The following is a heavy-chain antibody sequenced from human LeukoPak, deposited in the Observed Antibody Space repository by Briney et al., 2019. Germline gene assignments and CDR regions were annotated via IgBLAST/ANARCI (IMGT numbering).Heavy chain of an antibody. Sequence: GGSLRLSCAASGFTFSSYWMHWVRQAPGKGLEWVANIKQDGSEKYYVDSVKGRFTISRDNAKNSLYLQMNSLRAEDTAVYYCAKEEINCGGDCEIDYWGQGTLVTVSS. CDR3: AKEEINCGGDCEIDY. V-gene: IGHV3-7*01. CDR2: IKQDGSEK. D-gene: IGHD2-21*02. J-gene: IGHJ4*02. CDR1: GFTFSSYW.